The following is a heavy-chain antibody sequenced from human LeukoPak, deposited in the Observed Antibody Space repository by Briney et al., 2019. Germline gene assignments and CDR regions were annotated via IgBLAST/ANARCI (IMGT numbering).Heavy chain of an antibody. J-gene: IGHJ4*02. CDR2: ISSSGSTI. Sequence: GGCLRLSCAASGFTFSSYWMHWVRQAPGKGLEWVSYISSSGSTIYYADSVKGRFTISRDNAKNSLYLQMNSLRAEDTAVYYCARDYYYDTLGFSGYWGQGTLVTVSS. CDR3: ARDYYYDTLGFSGY. CDR1: GFTFSSYW. V-gene: IGHV3-48*04. D-gene: IGHD3-22*01.